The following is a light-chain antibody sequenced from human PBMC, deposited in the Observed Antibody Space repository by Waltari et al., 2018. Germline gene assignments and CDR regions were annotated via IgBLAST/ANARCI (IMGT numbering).Light chain of an antibody. V-gene: IGKV1-39*01. J-gene: IGKJ1*01. CDR1: QSISNY. CDR3: QQSYISLT. Sequence: DIQMTQSPSSLSASVGARVTITCRASQSISNYLSWYQQKPGKAPNLLIYAASSFQSGVPSRFSGSGSGTDFTLTISSLQTEDFATYYCQQSYISLTFGQGTKVEIK. CDR2: AAS.